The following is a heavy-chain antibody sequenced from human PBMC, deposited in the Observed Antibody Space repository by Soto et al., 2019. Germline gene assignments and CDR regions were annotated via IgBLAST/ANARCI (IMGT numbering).Heavy chain of an antibody. J-gene: IGHJ4*02. V-gene: IGHV1-69*06. CDR2: IIPIFGTA. CDR3: ARDGEACGYNWNYEAFDY. CDR1: GGTFSSYA. Sequence: SVKVSCKASGGTFSSYAISWVLQAPGQGLEWMGGIIPIFGTANYAQKFQGRVTITADKSTSTAYMELSSLRSEDTAVYYCARDGEACGYNWNYEAFDYWGQGNLVTVSS. D-gene: IGHD1-7*01.